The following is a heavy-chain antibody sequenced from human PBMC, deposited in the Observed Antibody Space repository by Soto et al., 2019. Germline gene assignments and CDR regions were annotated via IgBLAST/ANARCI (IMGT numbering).Heavy chain of an antibody. D-gene: IGHD3-16*01. J-gene: IGHJ4*02. CDR2: ISAYNGNT. CDR1: GYTFTNYG. V-gene: IGHV1-18*01. Sequence: QVQLVQSRAEVKKPGASVKVSCKASGYTFTNYGINWVRQAPGQGLEWMGWISAYNGNTNYAQKFQGRVIMTTDTSTSTGYLELRSLRSDATAVYYCLRAAGGITPPFDYWGQGTLVTVSS. CDR3: LRAAGGITPPFDY.